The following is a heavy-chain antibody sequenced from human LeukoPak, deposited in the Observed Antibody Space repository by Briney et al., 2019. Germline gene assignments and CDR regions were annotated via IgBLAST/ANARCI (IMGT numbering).Heavy chain of an antibody. V-gene: IGHV4-39*01. CDR2: IYYSGST. J-gene: IGHJ4*02. CDR3: ARQTMYYYDSSGYYVGGFPYYFDY. D-gene: IGHD3-22*01. Sequence: KASETLSLTCTVSGGSISSSSYYWGWIRQPPGKGLEWIGSIYYSGSTYYNPSLKSRVTISVDTSKNQFSLKLSSVTAADTAVYYCARQTMYYYDSSGYYVGGFPYYFDYWGQGTLVTVSS. CDR1: GGSISSSSYY.